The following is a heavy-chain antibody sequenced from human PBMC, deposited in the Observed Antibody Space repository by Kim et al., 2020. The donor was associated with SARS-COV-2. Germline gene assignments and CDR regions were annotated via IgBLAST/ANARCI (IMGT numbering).Heavy chain of an antibody. J-gene: IGHJ3*02. CDR3: ARGFYDSSGYYLAFDI. Sequence: PSLKSRITVSADTSKNQFSLKVTSVTAADTAVYYCARGFYDSSGYYLAFDIWGRGTMVTVSS. V-gene: IGHV4-31*02. D-gene: IGHD3-22*01.